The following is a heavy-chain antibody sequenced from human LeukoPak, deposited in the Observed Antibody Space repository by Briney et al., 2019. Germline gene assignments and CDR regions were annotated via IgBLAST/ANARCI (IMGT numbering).Heavy chain of an antibody. D-gene: IGHD2-2*01. CDR2: IYYSGST. J-gene: IGHJ6*02. CDR1: GGSISSGGYY. CDR3: ARASDGLYYYYYGMDV. Sequence: SQTLSRTCTVSGGSISSGGYYWNWIRQHPGKGLEWIGYIYYSGSTYYNPSLKSRVTISVDTSNNQFSLKLSSVTAADTAVYYCARASDGLYYYYYGMDVWGQGTTVTVSS. V-gene: IGHV4-31*03.